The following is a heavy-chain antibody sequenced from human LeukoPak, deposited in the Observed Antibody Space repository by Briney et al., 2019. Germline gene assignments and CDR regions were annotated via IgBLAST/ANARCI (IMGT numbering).Heavy chain of an antibody. CDR2: FDPEDGET. Sequence: GASVKVSCKVSGYTLTELSMHWVRQAPGKGLEWMGGFDPEDGETVYAQKFQGRVTMTEDTSTDTAYMELSSLRSEDTAVYYCATEGVRQWLTPEYYFDYWGQGTLVTVSS. J-gene: IGHJ4*02. V-gene: IGHV1-24*01. CDR1: GYTLTELS. D-gene: IGHD6-19*01. CDR3: ATEGVRQWLTPEYYFDY.